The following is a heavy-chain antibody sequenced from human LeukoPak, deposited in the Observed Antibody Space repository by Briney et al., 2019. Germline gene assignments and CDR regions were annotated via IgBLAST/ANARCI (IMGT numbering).Heavy chain of an antibody. CDR2: ISYDGSNK. CDR1: GFTFSSYA. D-gene: IGHD1-26*01. Sequence: GGSLRLSRAASGFTFSSYAMHWVRQAPGKGLEWVAVISYDGSNKYYADSVKGRFTISRDNSKNTLYLQMNSLRAEDTAVYYCARDPPDSGSYYFDYWGQGTLVTVSS. CDR3: ARDPPDSGSYYFDY. J-gene: IGHJ4*02. V-gene: IGHV3-30-3*01.